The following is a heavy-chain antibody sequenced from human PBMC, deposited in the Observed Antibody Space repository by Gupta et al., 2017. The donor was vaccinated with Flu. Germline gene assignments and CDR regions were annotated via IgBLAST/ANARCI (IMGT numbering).Heavy chain of an antibody. D-gene: IGHD2-15*01. CDR2: INHSGSA. CDR1: GGSFSGYY. J-gene: IGHJ5*02. V-gene: IGHV4-34*01. CDR3: ARGGYCSGRSCDLVLGFDP. Sequence: QVQLQQWGAGLLKPSETLSLTCAVYGGSFSGYYWSWIRQPPGKGLEWIGEINHSGSANYNPSLKSRVTISVDTSKNQFSLRLSSVTAADTAVYYCARGGYCSGRSCDLVLGFDPWGQGALVTVSS.